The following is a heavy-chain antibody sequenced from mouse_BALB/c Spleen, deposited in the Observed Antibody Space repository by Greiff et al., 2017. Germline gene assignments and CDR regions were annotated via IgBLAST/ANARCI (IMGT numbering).Heavy chain of an antibody. CDR1: GFTFSSYT. D-gene: IGHD1-1*01. V-gene: IGHV5-12-2*01. CDR3: ARVNGSSSWFAY. CDR2: ISNGGGST. Sequence: EVQGVESGGGLVQPGGSLKLSCAASGFTFSSYTMSWVRQTPEKRLEWVAYISNGGGSTYYPDTVKGRFTISRDNAKNTLYLQMSSLKSEDTAMYYCARVNGSSSWFAYWGQGTLVTVPA. J-gene: IGHJ3*01.